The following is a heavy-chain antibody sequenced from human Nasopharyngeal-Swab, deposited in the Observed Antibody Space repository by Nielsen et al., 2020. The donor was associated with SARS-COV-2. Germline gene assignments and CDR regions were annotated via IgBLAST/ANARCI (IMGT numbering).Heavy chain of an antibody. V-gene: IGHV4-31*03. CDR1: GGSMSSGGYY. Sequence: LRLSCTVSGGSMSSGGYYWYWIRQHPGKGLEWIGYIYIGGNTYYNPSLKSRLTISVDTSKNQFSLKLSSVTAADTAVYYCARHIPQNYDFWSGSLWYFDYWGQGTLVTVSS. J-gene: IGHJ4*02. CDR2: IYIGGNT. D-gene: IGHD3-3*01. CDR3: ARHIPQNYDFWSGSLWYFDY.